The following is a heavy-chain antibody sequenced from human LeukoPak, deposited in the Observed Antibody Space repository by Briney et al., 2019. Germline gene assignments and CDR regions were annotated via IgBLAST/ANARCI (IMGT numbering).Heavy chain of an antibody. V-gene: IGHV4-31*03. D-gene: IGHD3-22*01. J-gene: IGHJ3*02. CDR2: IYYSGST. Sequence: SETLSLTCTVSGGSISSGGYYWSWIRQHPGKGLEWIGYIYYSGSTYYNPSLKSRVTISVDTSKNQFSLKLSSVTAADTAVYYCARYYYDSSGYYYQDAFDIWGQGTMVTVSS. CDR1: GGSISSGGYY. CDR3: ARYYYDSSGYYYQDAFDI.